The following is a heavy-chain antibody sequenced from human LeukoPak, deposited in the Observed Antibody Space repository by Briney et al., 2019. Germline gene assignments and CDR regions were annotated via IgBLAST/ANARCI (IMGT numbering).Heavy chain of an antibody. CDR3: TRDPFTIFGVVIIDAFDP. J-gene: IGHJ5*02. V-gene: IGHV3-49*05. CDR1: GFTFGDYA. CDR2: IRSKAYGGTT. Sequence: KAGGSLRLSCTASGFTFGDYAMSWFRQAPGKGLEWVGFIRSKAYGGTTEDAASVKGRFTISRDDSKSIAYLQMNSLKTEDTAVYYCTRDPFTIFGVVIIDAFDPWGQGTLVTVSS. D-gene: IGHD3-3*01.